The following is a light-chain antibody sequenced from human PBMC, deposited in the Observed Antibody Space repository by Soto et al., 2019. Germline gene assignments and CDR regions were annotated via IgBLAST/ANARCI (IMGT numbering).Light chain of an antibody. Sequence: DIVMTQSPLSLPVTPGEPASISCRSSQSLLDSNGYNSLDWYLQKPGQSPRLLIYLGSNRAPGVPDRFSGGGSGTDFTLKISRVEAEELGVYYCMQALHTYTFGQGTKLEIK. CDR1: QSLLDSNGYNS. CDR3: MQALHTYT. J-gene: IGKJ2*01. CDR2: LGS. V-gene: IGKV2-28*01.